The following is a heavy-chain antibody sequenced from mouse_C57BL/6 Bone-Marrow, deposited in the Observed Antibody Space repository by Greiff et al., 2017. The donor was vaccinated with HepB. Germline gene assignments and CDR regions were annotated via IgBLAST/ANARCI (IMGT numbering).Heavy chain of an antibody. CDR1: GFTFSSYA. CDR3: ARDRGLYYFDY. CDR2: ISDGGSYT. V-gene: IGHV5-4*01. Sequence: EVMLVESGGGLVKPGGSLKLSCAASGFTFSSYAISWVRQTPEKRLEWVATISDGGSYTYYPDNVKGRFTISRDNAKNNLYLQMSHLKSEDTAMYYCARDRGLYYFDYWGQGTTLTVSS. J-gene: IGHJ2*01.